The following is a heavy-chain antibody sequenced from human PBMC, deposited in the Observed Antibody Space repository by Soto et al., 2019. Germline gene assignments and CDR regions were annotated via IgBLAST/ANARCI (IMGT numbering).Heavy chain of an antibody. CDR2: ISSSSSTI. J-gene: IGHJ6*02. CDR3: ARSHVKLLWFGESCCGMGV. V-gene: IGHV3-48*02. CDR1: GFTFSSYG. D-gene: IGHD3-10*01. Sequence: EVQLVESGGGLVQPGGSLRLSCAASGFTFSSYGMNWVRQAPGKGLEWVSYISSSSSTIYYADSVKGRFTISRDNAKNALYLQMNGLRDEDTAVYYCARSHVKLLWFGESCCGMGVWGQGTTVTVSS.